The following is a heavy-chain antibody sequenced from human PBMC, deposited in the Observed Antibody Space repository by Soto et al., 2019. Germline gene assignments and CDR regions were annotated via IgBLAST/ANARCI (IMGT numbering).Heavy chain of an antibody. J-gene: IGHJ5*02. CDR2: IYYSGST. CDR1: GDSISSVAHY. Sequence: SETLSLTCSVSGDSISSVAHYWAWIRQPPGKGLEWIGSIYYSGSTYYNPSLKSRVTISVDTSKNQFSLKLSSVTAADTAVYYCARAVVNCIRPNCYRIQPDWFDPWGQGTLVTVSS. D-gene: IGHD2-2*01. CDR3: ARAVVNCIRPNCYRIQPDWFDP. V-gene: IGHV4-39*01.